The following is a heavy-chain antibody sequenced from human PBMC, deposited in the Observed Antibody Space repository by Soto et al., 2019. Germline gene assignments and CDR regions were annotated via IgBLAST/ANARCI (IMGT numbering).Heavy chain of an antibody. CDR1: GFTFSSSG. V-gene: IGHV3-33*06. Sequence: QVQLVESGGGVVQPGRSLRLSCAASGFTFSSSGMHWVRQAPGKGLEWVSVIWYDGNNKYYADSVKGRFTISRDTSKNTLYLKRNGRRAGATAVYYCAKHGGGGAVVPDYWGQGTLVSVSS. CDR2: IWYDGNNK. CDR3: AKHGGGGAVVPDY. D-gene: IGHD2-21*01. J-gene: IGHJ4*02.